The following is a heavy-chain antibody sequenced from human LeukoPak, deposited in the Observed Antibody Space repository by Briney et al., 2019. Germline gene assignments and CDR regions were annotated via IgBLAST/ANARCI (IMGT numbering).Heavy chain of an antibody. CDR3: ARDSITMVRGVKDFDY. J-gene: IGHJ4*02. CDR2: ISYDGSNK. CDR1: GFTFSSYA. D-gene: IGHD3-10*01. V-gene: IGHV3-30-3*01. Sequence: GGSLRLSCAASGFTFSSYAMHWVRQAPGKGLEWVAVISYDGSNKYYADSVKGRFTISRDNSKNTLYLQMNSLRAEDTAVYYCARDSITMVRGVKDFDYWGQGTLVTVSS.